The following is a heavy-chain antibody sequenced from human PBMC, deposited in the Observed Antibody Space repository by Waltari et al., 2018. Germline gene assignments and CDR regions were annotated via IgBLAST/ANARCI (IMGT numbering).Heavy chain of an antibody. J-gene: IGHJ4*02. V-gene: IGHV4-34*01. Sequence: QVQLQQWGAGLLKPSETLSLTCAVYGGSFSGYYWSWIRQPPGKGLEWIGEINHSGSTNYTPALKSRVTISVDTSKNQFSLKLSSVTAADTAVYYCARGLWNGSYYLFDYWGQGTLVTVSS. CDR1: GGSFSGYY. D-gene: IGHD1-26*01. CDR3: ARGLWNGSYYLFDY. CDR2: INHSGST.